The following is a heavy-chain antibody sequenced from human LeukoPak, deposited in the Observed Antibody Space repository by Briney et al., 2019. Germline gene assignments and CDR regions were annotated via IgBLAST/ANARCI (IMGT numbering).Heavy chain of an antibody. Sequence: SQTLSLTCAISGDSVSSNSAAWNWIRQSPSRGLEWLGRTYYRSKWYNDYAVSVKSRITINPDTSKNQFSLQLNSVTPEDTAVYYCAREPGKYCSSTSCYGRTNYYYYYMDVWGKGTTVIVSS. V-gene: IGHV6-1*01. D-gene: IGHD2-2*01. CDR1: GDSVSSNSAA. CDR3: AREPGKYCSSTSCYGRTNYYYYYMDV. CDR2: TYYRSKWYN. J-gene: IGHJ6*03.